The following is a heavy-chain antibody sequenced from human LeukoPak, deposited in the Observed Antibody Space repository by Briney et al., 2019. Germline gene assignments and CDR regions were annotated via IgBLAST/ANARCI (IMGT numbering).Heavy chain of an antibody. CDR1: GGTFSSYA. CDR2: IIPIFGTA. D-gene: IGHD5-18*01. V-gene: IGHV1-69*13. Sequence: SVKVSCKASGGTFSSYAIGWVRQAPGQGLEWMGGIIPIFGTANYAQKFQGRVTITADESTSTAYMELSSLRSEDTAVYYCARSSRGYSYGTPGLDVWGQGTTVTVSS. CDR3: ARSSRGYSYGTPGLDV. J-gene: IGHJ6*02.